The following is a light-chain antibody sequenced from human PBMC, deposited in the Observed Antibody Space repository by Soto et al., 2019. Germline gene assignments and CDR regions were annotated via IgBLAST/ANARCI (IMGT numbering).Light chain of an antibody. J-gene: IGLJ2*01. V-gene: IGLV2-8*01. CDR2: AVS. CDR3: SSYADTNNLL. CDR1: SSDVGGYNY. Sequence: QSVLTQPASVSGSPGQSITISCTATSSDVGGYNYVSWYQQYPGKAPKLMIYAVSERPSGVPDRFSGSKSGNTASLTVSGLQAEDEADYYCSSYADTNNLLFGGGTKLTVL.